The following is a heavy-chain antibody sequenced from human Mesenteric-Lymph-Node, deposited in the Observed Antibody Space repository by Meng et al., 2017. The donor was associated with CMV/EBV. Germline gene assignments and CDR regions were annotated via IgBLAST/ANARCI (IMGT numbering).Heavy chain of an antibody. CDR3: ARDSAGTPRTTSAFDI. D-gene: IGHD1-14*01. Sequence: ASVKVSCKASGYTFTSYDINWVRQAPGQGLEWMGWINPNSGGTNYAQKFQGRVTMTRDTSISTAYMELSRLRSDDTAVYYCARDSAGTPRTTSAFDIWGQGTMVTVSS. CDR1: GYTFTSYD. CDR2: INPNSGGT. J-gene: IGHJ3*02. V-gene: IGHV1-2*02.